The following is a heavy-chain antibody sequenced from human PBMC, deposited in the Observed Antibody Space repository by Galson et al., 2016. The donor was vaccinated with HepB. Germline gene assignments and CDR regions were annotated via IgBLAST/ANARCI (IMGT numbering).Heavy chain of an antibody. J-gene: IGHJ6*02. CDR1: GFTFLSHG. CDR2: ITGSGYDT. Sequence: SLRLSCAASGFTFLSHGMTWVRQAPGKGLEWVSAITGSGYDTYYADFVKGRFTISRENSKSTLYLQMDSLRAEDTAVYYCAKTTTSTPYYNYVLDVWGQGTTVTVSS. D-gene: IGHD1-1*01. CDR3: AKTTTSTPYYNYVLDV. V-gene: IGHV3-23*01.